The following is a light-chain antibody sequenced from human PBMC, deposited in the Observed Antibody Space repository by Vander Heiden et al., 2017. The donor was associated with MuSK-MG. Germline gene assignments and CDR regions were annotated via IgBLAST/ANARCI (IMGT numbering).Light chain of an antibody. Sequence: QSALTQPASVSGSPGRSITISCTGTSSDVGGYSYVSWYQHHPGKAPKLMIYDVTIRPSGVSNRFSGSKSGNTASLTISGLQAENEADYYCSSYTSHSTLVFGGGTKVTVL. V-gene: IGLV2-14*03. CDR1: SSDVGGYSY. CDR3: SSYTSHSTLV. J-gene: IGLJ3*02. CDR2: DVT.